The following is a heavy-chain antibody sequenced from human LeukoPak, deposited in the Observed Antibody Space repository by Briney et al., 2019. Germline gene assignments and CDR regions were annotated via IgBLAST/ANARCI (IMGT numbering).Heavy chain of an antibody. CDR3: ARDLSDDAFDI. CDR1: GYTFTSYY. J-gene: IGHJ3*02. V-gene: IGHV1-46*01. Sequence: ASVKVSCKASGYTFTSYYMHWVRQAPGQGLEWMGIINPSGGSTSYAQKFQGRVTMTRDTSTSTVYKELSSLRSEDTAVYYCARDLSDDAFDIWGQGTMVTVSS. CDR2: INPSGGST.